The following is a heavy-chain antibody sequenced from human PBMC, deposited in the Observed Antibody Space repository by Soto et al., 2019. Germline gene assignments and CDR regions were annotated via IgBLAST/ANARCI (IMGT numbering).Heavy chain of an antibody. J-gene: IGHJ6*03. CDR2: INSDGSST. V-gene: IGHV3-74*01. CDR1: GFTFSSYW. CDR3: ARAGGPPEGWDYYYYYMDV. Sequence: GGSLRLSCAASGFTFSSYWMHWVRQAPGKGLVWVSRINSDGSSTSYADSVKGRFTISRDNAKNTLYLQMNSLRAEDTAVYYCARAGGPPEGWDYYYYYMDVWGKGTTVTVSS. D-gene: IGHD1-26*01.